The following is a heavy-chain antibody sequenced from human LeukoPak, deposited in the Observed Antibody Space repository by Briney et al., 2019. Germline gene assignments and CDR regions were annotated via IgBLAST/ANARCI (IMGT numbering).Heavy chain of an antibody. J-gene: IGHJ4*02. CDR3: ARGPFWSGYYDD. Sequence: GGSLRLSCAASGFTFSSYWMSWVRQAPGKGLEWVSYISSSGSTIYYTDSVKGRFTISRDNAKNSLYLQMNSLRAEDTAVYYCARGPFWSGYYDDWGQGTLVTVSS. CDR2: ISSSGSTI. V-gene: IGHV3-48*04. CDR1: GFTFSSYW. D-gene: IGHD3-3*01.